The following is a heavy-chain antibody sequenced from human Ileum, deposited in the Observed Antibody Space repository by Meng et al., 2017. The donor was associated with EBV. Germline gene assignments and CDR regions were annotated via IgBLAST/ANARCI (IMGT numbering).Heavy chain of an antibody. CDR3: GRAPDF. CDR1: SGFVNSPYYY. V-gene: IGHV4-39*07. J-gene: IGHJ4*02. CDR2: IYYSGTT. Sequence: QPQLQDPGPGLVKPSETLSLTCTVSSGFVNSPYYYWGWIRQPPGKGLEWLGSIYYSGTTYYNPSLKGRVTISMDTSKNQFSLKVTSVTAADTAVYYCGRAPDFWGQGTLVTVSS.